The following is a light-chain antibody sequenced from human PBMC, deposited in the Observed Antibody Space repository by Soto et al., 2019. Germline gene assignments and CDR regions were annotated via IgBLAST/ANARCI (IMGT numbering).Light chain of an antibody. CDR3: QQYNDWPRT. CDR2: AAS. V-gene: IGKV3-15*01. CDR1: QSVSSN. Sequence: EIVMTQSPATLSVSPGERAALSCRASQSVSSNLAWYQQKPGQAPRLLIYAASTRATGLPARFSGSGSGTEFTLTISSLQSEDSAAYYCQQYNDWPRTFGQGTKVDIK. J-gene: IGKJ1*01.